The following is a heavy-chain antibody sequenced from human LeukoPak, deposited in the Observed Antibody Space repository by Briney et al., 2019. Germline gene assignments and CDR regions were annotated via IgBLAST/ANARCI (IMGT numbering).Heavy chain of an antibody. V-gene: IGHV4-4*07. J-gene: IGHJ4*02. CDR3: ARDSITGDNSLDF. CDR1: GGSISSYF. CDR2: IYSNGIT. Sequence: SETLSLTCTVSGGSISSYFWTWIRQPAGKGLEWIGRIYSNGITNYNPSLKSRVTMSMDTSKKEFSLKLSSVTAADTAVHYCARDSITGDNSLDFWGRGTLVTVSS. D-gene: IGHD7-27*01.